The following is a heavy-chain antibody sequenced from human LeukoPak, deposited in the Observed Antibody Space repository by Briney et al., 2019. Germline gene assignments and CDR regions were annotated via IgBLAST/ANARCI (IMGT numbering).Heavy chain of an antibody. D-gene: IGHD6-13*01. J-gene: IGHJ4*02. V-gene: IGHV3-9*01. CDR1: GFTFDDYA. CDR2: ISWNSGSI. Sequence: GRSLRLSCAASGFTFDDYAMHWVRQAPGKGLEWVSGISWNSGSIGYADSVKGRFTISRDNAKNSLYLQMNSLRAEDTALYYCAKERIAAAGTRLFDYWGQGTLVTVSS. CDR3: AKERIAAAGTRLFDY.